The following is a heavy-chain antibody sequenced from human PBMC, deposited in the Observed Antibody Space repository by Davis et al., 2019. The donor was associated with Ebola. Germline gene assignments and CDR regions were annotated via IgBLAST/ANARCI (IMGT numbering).Heavy chain of an antibody. Sequence: GESLKISCKGSGYSFTSYWIGWVRQMPGKGLEWMGIIYPGDSDTRYSPSFQGQVTISADKSISTAYLQWSSLKASDTAMYYCARHIREYGDPRYYYYGMDVWGQGTTVTVSS. CDR2: IYPGDSDT. D-gene: IGHD4-17*01. CDR1: GYSFTSYW. V-gene: IGHV5-51*01. CDR3: ARHIREYGDPRYYYYGMDV. J-gene: IGHJ6*02.